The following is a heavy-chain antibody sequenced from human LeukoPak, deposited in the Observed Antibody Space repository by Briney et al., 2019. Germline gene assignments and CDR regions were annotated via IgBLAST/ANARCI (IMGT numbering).Heavy chain of an antibody. V-gene: IGHV3-23*01. D-gene: IGHD6-13*01. CDR2: ISGSGDGT. Sequence: PGGSLRLSCAVSGFTYSSYALSWVRQAPGKGLEWVSGISGSGDGTYYEDSVRGRFTISRDNSKNTLYLQMNSLRAEDSAVYYCARRRYSSSWYFDYRGQGTLVTVSS. CDR3: ARRRYSSSWYFDY. J-gene: IGHJ4*02. CDR1: GFTYSSYA.